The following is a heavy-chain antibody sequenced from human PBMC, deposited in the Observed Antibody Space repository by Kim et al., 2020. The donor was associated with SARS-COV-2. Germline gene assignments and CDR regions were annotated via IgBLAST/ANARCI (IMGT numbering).Heavy chain of an antibody. CDR1: GGSINNYY. V-gene: IGHV4-59*08. CDR3: ARHPFERITGTHPGAFDS. Sequence: SETLSLTCTVSGGSINNYYWSWIRQPPGKGLEWIGYIYYSGSTNYNPSLKSRVTISVDTSKNQFSLKLSSVTAADTAVYYCARHPFERITGTHPGAFDSWGQGTMVTVSS. D-gene: IGHD1-7*01. J-gene: IGHJ3*02. CDR2: IYYSGST.